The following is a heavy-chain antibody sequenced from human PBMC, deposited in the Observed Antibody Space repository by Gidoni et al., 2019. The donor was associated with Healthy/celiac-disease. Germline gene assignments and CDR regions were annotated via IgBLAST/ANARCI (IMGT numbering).Heavy chain of an antibody. Sequence: EVQLVESGGGLVKPGGSLRLSCAASGFTFSNAWMSWVRQAPGKGLEWVGRIKSKTDGGTTDYAAPVKGRFTISRDDSKNTLYLQMNSLKTEDTAVYYCTTDFLPYDYVWGSYRYAGYHWVYWGQGTLVTVSS. CDR2: IKSKTDGGTT. V-gene: IGHV3-15*01. D-gene: IGHD3-16*02. J-gene: IGHJ4*02. CDR1: GFTFSNAW. CDR3: TTDFLPYDYVWGSYRYAGYHWVY.